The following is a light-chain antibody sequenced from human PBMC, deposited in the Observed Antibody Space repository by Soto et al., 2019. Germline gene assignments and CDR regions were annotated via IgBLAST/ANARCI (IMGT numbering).Light chain of an antibody. CDR1: QSVSSY. CDR2: DAS. Sequence: EIVLTQSPATLSLSPGERATLSCRASQSVSSYLAWYQQKPGQAPRLLIYDASNRATGIPARFSGSGSGTDFTLTISSLEPEDSAVYDCQQRSNWPPTFGQGTKVEIK. J-gene: IGKJ1*01. V-gene: IGKV3-11*01. CDR3: QQRSNWPPT.